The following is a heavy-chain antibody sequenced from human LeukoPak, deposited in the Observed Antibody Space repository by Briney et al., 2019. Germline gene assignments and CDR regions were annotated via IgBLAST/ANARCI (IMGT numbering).Heavy chain of an antibody. CDR1: GFTLSSYG. CDR3: AKDGRLAVSGWYEGGDY. CDR2: ISYDGSNK. Sequence: GGSLRLSCAASGFTLSSYGMHWVRQAPGKGLEWVAVISYDGSNKYYADSVKGRFTISRDNSKNTLYLQMNSLRAEDTAVYYCAKDGRLAVSGWYEGGDYWGQGTLVTVSS. J-gene: IGHJ4*02. D-gene: IGHD6-19*01. V-gene: IGHV3-30*18.